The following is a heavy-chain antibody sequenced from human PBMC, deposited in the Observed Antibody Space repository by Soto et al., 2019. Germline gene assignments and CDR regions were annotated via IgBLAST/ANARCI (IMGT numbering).Heavy chain of an antibody. CDR1: GFTVRSYS. CDR3: ASLGAVAADGFDI. CDR2: TRNKANSHTT. Sequence: GGSMRLSCAASGFTVRSYSMNWVRQAPGKGLEWVGRTRNKANSHTTEYAASVKGRFTISRDDSKNSLYLQMNSLKTEDTAVYYCASLGAVAADGFDIWGQGTKVTVSS. D-gene: IGHD6-19*01. V-gene: IGHV3-72*01. J-gene: IGHJ3*02.